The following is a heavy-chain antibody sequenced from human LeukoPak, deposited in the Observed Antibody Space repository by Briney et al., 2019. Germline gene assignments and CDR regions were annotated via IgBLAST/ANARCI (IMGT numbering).Heavy chain of an antibody. D-gene: IGHD5-18*01. Sequence: GASVKVSCKASGYTFTSYGISWVRQAPGQGLEWMGWINTNTGNPTYAQGFTGRFVFSLDTSVSTAYLQISSLKAEDTAVYYCARDWKDTAMVGGWSWFDPWGQGTLVTVSS. CDR3: ARDWKDTAMVGGWSWFDP. CDR1: GYTFTSYG. V-gene: IGHV7-4-1*02. J-gene: IGHJ5*02. CDR2: INTNTGNP.